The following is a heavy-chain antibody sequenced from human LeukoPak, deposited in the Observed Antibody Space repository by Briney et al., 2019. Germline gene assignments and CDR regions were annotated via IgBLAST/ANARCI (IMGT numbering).Heavy chain of an antibody. J-gene: IGHJ4*02. CDR1: GGTFSSYA. CDR2: IIPIFGTA. Sequence: AASVKVSCKASGGTFSSYAISWVRQAPGQGLVWMGGIIPIFGTANYAQKFQGRVTITADESTSTAYMELSSLRSEDTAVYYCAQNDYYDSSGYSYWGQGTLVTVSS. CDR3: AQNDYYDSSGYSY. D-gene: IGHD3-22*01. V-gene: IGHV1-69*13.